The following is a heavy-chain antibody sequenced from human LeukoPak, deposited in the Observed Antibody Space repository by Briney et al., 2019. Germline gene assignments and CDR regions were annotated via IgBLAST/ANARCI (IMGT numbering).Heavy chain of an antibody. V-gene: IGHV3-74*01. Sequence: GGSLRLSCAASGFTFSSYWMHWVRQAPGKGLVGVSRINSDGRSTNYADSVKGRFTISRDNAKNSLYLQMDSLRVEDTAVYYCARDPYSGNYGPYYYYYMDVWGKGTTVTISS. CDR3: ARDPYSGNYGPYYYYYMDV. D-gene: IGHD1-26*01. CDR2: INSDGRST. CDR1: GFTFSSYW. J-gene: IGHJ6*03.